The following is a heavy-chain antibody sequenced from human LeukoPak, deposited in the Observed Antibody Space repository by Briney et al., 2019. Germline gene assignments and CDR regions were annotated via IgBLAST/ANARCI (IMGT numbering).Heavy chain of an antibody. D-gene: IGHD4-17*01. V-gene: IGHV4-59*01. CDR1: GGSISSYY. CDR3: ARDKGRGWDYGDYYYYYYMGV. J-gene: IGHJ6*03. Sequence: KPSETLSLTCTVSGGSISSYYWSWIRQPPGKGLEWIGYIYYSGSTNYNPSLKSRVTISVDTSKNQFSLKLSSVTAADTAVYYCARDKGRGWDYGDYYYYYYMGVWGRGTTVTVSS. CDR2: IYYSGST.